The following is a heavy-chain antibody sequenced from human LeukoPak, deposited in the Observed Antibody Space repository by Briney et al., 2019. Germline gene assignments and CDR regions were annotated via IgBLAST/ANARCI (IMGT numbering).Heavy chain of an antibody. CDR1: GGSISSYY. D-gene: IGHD3-22*01. V-gene: IGHV4-59*01. CDR2: IYYSGST. J-gene: IGHJ4*02. Sequence: PSETLSLTCTVSGGSISSYYWSWIRQPPGKGLEWIGYIYYSGSTNYNPSLKSRVPISVDTSKNQFSLKLSSVTAADTAVYYCARGGGYYPFDYWGQGTLVTVSS. CDR3: ARGGGYYPFDY.